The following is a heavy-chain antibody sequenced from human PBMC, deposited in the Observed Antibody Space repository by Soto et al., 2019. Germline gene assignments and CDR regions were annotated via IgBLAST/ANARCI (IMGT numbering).Heavy chain of an antibody. CDR2: ISGIGSSS. Sequence: GGSLRLSCAASGFPFSGYAINWVRQAPGKGLEWVSIISGIGSSSNYADSVKGRFTISRDNSRDTVYFQMSSLRAEDTAVYYCIKDISLYDSLDYYHYIMDVWGQGTAVTVSS. CDR3: IKDISLYDSLDYYHYIMDV. D-gene: IGHD2-8*01. CDR1: GFPFSGYA. V-gene: IGHV3-23*01. J-gene: IGHJ6*02.